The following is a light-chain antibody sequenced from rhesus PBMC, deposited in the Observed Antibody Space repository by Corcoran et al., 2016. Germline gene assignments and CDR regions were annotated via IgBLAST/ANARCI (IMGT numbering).Light chain of an antibody. CDR2: KES. J-gene: IGKJ4*01. CDR3: QQYDSRPLT. CDR1: QGISIW. V-gene: IGKV1-22*01. Sequence: DIQMTQSPSSLSASVGDTVTITCRASQGISIWLAWYQQKPGKAPNLLIYKESSLQSGVPSRFSGSGSGTDFTLTISSLQSEDFATYYCQQYDSRPLTFGGGTKVEIK.